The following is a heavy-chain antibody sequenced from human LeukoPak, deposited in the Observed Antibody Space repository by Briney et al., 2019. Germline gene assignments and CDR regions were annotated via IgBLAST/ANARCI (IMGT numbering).Heavy chain of an antibody. V-gene: IGHV3-21*01. Sequence: GGSLRLSCAASGFIFSTYAMSWVRQAPGKGLEWVSSITSSSTYIYYADSLKGRFTISRDNAKNSLFLQMNSLRAEDTAVYYCARVATVTTDFDHWGLGTLVTVSS. CDR2: ITSSSTYI. CDR1: GFIFSTYA. D-gene: IGHD4-17*01. J-gene: IGHJ4*02. CDR3: ARVATVTTDFDH.